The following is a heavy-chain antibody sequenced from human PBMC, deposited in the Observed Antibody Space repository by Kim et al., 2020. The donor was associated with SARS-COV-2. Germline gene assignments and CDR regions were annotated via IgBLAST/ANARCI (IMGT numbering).Heavy chain of an antibody. CDR1: GGSFSGYY. V-gene: IGHV4-34*01. CDR3: ARGARARHYIAPRWFDP. D-gene: IGHD2-15*01. J-gene: IGHJ5*02. CDR2: INHSGST. Sequence: SETLSLTCAVYGGSFSGYYWSWIRQPPGKGLEWIGEINHSGSTNYNPSLKSRVTISVDTSKNQFSLKLSSVTAADTAVYYCARGARARHYIAPRWFDPWG.